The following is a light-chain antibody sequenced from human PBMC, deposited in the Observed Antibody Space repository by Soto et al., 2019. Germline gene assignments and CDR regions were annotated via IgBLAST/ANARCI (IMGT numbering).Light chain of an antibody. CDR1: QSVTSTY. J-gene: IGKJ1*01. CDR3: QHYGRSPT. CDR2: AAS. V-gene: IGKV3-20*01. Sequence: EIVLAQSPGTLSLSPGERATLSCRASQSVTSTYLSWYQQKPGQAPRLLFYAASSRAMGVPDRFTGSGSGTGFTLTISRLEPEDFAVYYCQHYGRSPTFGPGTKVDIK.